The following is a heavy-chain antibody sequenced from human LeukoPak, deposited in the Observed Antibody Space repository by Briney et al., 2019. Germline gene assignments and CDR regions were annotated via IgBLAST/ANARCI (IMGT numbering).Heavy chain of an antibody. V-gene: IGHV1-2*02. CDR3: ARDKSIVGATTLDY. J-gene: IGHJ4*02. Sequence: ASVKVSCKASGYTFTGYYMHWVRQAPGQGLEWMGWINPNSGGTNYAQKFQGRVTMTRDTSISTAYMELSSLRSEDMAVYYCARDKSIVGATTLDYWGQGTLVTVSS. CDR1: GYTFTGYY. CDR2: INPNSGGT. D-gene: IGHD1-26*01.